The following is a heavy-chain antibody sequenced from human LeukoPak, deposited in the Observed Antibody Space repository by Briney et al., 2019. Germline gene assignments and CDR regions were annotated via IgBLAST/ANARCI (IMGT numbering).Heavy chain of an antibody. Sequence: GGSLRLSCAASGFTFTGYYMHWVRQAPGQGLEWMGRINPNSGGTNYAQKFQGRVTMTRDTSISTAYMELSRLRSDDTAVYYCARPNRAVAGSLGIWGQGTMVTVSS. CDR3: ARPNRAVAGSLGI. J-gene: IGHJ3*02. D-gene: IGHD6-19*01. CDR2: INPNSGGT. V-gene: IGHV1-2*06. CDR1: GFTFTGYY.